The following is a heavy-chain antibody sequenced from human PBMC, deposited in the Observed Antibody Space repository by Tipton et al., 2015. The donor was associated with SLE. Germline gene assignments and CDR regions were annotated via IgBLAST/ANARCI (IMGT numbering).Heavy chain of an antibody. V-gene: IGHV4-39*01. CDR3: ARHDDSSGYSY. Sequence: LRLSCTVSGVSITSSNFYWAWVRQPPGKGLEWIGSIYYSGSTYYNPSLKSRVTISLDTSKNQFSLKLSSVSAADTAVYYCARHDDSSGYSYWGQGTPVTVSS. CDR1: GVSITSSNFY. CDR2: IYYSGST. J-gene: IGHJ4*02. D-gene: IGHD3-22*01.